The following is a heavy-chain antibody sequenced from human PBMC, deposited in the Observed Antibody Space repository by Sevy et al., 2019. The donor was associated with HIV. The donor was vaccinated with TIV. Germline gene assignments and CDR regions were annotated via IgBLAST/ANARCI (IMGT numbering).Heavy chain of an antibody. D-gene: IGHD3-16*01. J-gene: IGHJ4*02. Sequence: ASVKVSCKASGYTFTSYALNWMRQAPGQGLEWMGWINTDTGSPTYAQGFTGRFVFSLDTSVSTAYLQISSLKAEDTAVYYCARNGGENWGQGTLVTVSS. CDR2: INTDTGSP. CDR3: ARNGGEN. CDR1: GYTFTSYA. V-gene: IGHV7-4-1*02.